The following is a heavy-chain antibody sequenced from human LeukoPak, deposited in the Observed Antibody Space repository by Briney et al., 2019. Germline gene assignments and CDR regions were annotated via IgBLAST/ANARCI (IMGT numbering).Heavy chain of an antibody. V-gene: IGHV1-69*01. J-gene: IGHJ5*02. CDR2: IIPIFGTA. Sequence: SVKVSCKASGGTLSSYAISWVRQAPGQGLEWMGGIIPIFGTANYAQKFQGRVTITADESTSTAYMELSSLRSEDTAVYYCASGGRCTNGVCYTTPNWFDPWGQGTLVTVSS. CDR3: ASGGRCTNGVCYTTPNWFDP. D-gene: IGHD2-8*01. CDR1: GGTLSSYA.